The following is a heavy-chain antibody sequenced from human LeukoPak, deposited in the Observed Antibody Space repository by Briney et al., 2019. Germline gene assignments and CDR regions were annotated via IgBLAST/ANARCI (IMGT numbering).Heavy chain of an antibody. Sequence: PSETLSLTCTVSGGSISSSTHYWGWIRQPPGKGLEWIGNIYYRGSTYYNPSLKSRVTISVDTSKNQFSLKLSSVTAADTAVYYCARLVPPGRYGMDVWGQGTTVTVSS. CDR1: GGSISSSTHY. J-gene: IGHJ6*02. V-gene: IGHV4-39*01. CDR2: IYYRGST. CDR3: ARLVPPGRYGMDV.